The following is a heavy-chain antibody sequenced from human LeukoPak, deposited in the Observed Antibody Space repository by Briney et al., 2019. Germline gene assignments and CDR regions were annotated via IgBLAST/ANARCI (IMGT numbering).Heavy chain of an antibody. J-gene: IGHJ4*02. Sequence: PSETLSLTCAVYGGSFSGYFWGWIRQPPGKGLEWIGTIYYSGSTYYNPSLKSRVTISVDTSKNQFSLKLSSVTAADTAVYYCARVDPAFPGFDYWGQGTLVTVSS. D-gene: IGHD3/OR15-3a*01. CDR1: GGSFSGYF. CDR2: IYYSGST. V-gene: IGHV4-34*01. CDR3: ARVDPAFPGFDY.